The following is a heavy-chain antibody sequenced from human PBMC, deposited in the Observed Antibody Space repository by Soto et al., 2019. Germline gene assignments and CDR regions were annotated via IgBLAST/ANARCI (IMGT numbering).Heavy chain of an antibody. CDR3: AKSHYGDYGPFDY. CDR1: GFTFSSYA. V-gene: IGHV3-23*01. J-gene: IGHJ4*02. Sequence: EVQLLESGGGLVQPGGSLRLSCAASGFTFSSYAMSWVRQAPGKGLEWVTAISGSGGSTYYSDSVKGRFTISRDNSQNTLYLQMNSLRAEDTAVYYCAKSHYGDYGPFDYWGQGTLVTVSS. CDR2: ISGSGGST. D-gene: IGHD4-17*01.